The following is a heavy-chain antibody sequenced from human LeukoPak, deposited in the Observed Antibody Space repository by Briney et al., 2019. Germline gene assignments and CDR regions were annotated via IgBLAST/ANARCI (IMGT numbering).Heavy chain of an antibody. CDR3: ARNLLGYCSGGSCYINWFDP. CDR2: ISAYNGNT. J-gene: IGHJ5*02. V-gene: IGHV1-18*04. D-gene: IGHD2-15*01. Sequence: SVKVSCKASGYTFTSYGISWVRQAPGQGLEWLGWISAYNGNTYYAQKLQGRVTMTTDTSTSTAYMELRSLRSDDTAVYYCARNLLGYCSGGSCYINWFDPWGQGTLVTVSS. CDR1: GYTFTSYG.